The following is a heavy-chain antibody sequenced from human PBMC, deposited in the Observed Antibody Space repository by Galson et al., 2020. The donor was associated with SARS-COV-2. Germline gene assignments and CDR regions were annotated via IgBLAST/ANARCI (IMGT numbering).Heavy chain of an antibody. Sequence: GESLKISCKGSGHSFTGYWIGWVRQMPGKGLECMGIIYPDDSDTRYSPSFQGQVTISVDKSISTAYLQWSSLKASDTAMYYCARLTAVAGKYDSWCQGTLVTVSS. V-gene: IGHV5-51*01. CDR1: GHSFTGYW. J-gene: IGHJ4*02. CDR2: IYPDDSDT. D-gene: IGHD6-19*01. CDR3: ARLTAVAGKYDS.